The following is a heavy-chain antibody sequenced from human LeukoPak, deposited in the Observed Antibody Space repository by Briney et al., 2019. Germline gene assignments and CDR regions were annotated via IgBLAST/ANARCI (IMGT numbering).Heavy chain of an antibody. CDR1: GYTFTSYY. J-gene: IGHJ4*02. CDR2: INPDSGGT. D-gene: IGHD6-19*01. V-gene: IGHV1-2*02. CDR3: ARGGSGWYGNFDY. Sequence: ASVKVSCKASGYTFTSYYMHWVRQAPGQGLEWMGWINPDSGGTNYAQKFQGRVTMTRDTSISTAYMEVSRLRSDDTAVYYCARGGSGWYGNFDYWGQGTLVTVSS.